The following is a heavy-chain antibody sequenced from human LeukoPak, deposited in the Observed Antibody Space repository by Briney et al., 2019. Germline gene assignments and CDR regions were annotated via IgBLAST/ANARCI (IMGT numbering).Heavy chain of an antibody. J-gene: IGHJ4*02. CDR3: ARGAISLPLDY. V-gene: IGHV4-39*07. CDR1: GGSISSSSYY. D-gene: IGHD3-3*01. CDR2: IYYSGST. Sequence: SETLSLTCTVSGGSISSSSYYWGWIRQPPGKGLEWIGSIYYSGSTYYNPSLKSRVTISVDTSKNQFSLKLSSVTAADTAVYYCARGAISLPLDYWGQGTLVTVSS.